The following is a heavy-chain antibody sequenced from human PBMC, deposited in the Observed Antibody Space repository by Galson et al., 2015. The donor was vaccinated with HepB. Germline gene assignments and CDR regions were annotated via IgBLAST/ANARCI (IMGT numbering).Heavy chain of an antibody. CDR1: GGTFSSYA. D-gene: IGHD2-2*01. CDR3: AKLRLSVVPAEGVGRDIFDI. J-gene: IGHJ3*02. Sequence: SVKVSCKASGGTFSSYAISWVRQAPGQGLEWMGGIIPIFGTANYAQKFQGRVTITADESTSTAYMELSSLRAEDTAVYYCAKLRLSVVPAEGVGRDIFDIWGQGTMVTVSS. V-gene: IGHV1-69*13. CDR2: IIPIFGTA.